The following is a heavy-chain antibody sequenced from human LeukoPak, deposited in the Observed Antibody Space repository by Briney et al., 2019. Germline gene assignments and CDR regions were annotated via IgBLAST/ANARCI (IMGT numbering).Heavy chain of an antibody. J-gene: IGHJ6*02. Sequence: GASVKVSCKASGYTFTSYAISWVRQAPGQGLEWMGGIIPIFGTANYAQKFQGRVTITADESTSTAYMELSSLRSEDTAVYYCAGPTYYYDSSGYYPESANYYYYGMDVWGQGTTVTVSS. D-gene: IGHD3-22*01. CDR1: GYTFTSYA. CDR2: IIPIFGTA. CDR3: AGPTYYYDSSGYYPESANYYYYGMDV. V-gene: IGHV1-69*13.